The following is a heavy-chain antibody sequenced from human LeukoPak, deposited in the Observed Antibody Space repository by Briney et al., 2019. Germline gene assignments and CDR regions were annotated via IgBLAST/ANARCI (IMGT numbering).Heavy chain of an antibody. V-gene: IGHV3-15*05. J-gene: IGHJ4*02. CDR1: GFISSSYW. Sequence: KPGGSLRLSCAASGFISSSYWMSWVRQAPGKGLEWVGLIKSNTNGGTTAYAAPVKGRFTISRDDSKNTLYLQMDSLKTEDTGVYYCTTEYWGSNYWGQGTLVTVSS. CDR2: IKSNTNGGTT. CDR3: TTEYWGSNY. D-gene: IGHD7-27*01.